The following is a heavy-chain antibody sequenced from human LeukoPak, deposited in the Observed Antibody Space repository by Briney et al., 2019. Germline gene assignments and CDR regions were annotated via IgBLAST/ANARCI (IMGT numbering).Heavy chain of an antibody. CDR3: AKSHWGYYYYYMDV. V-gene: IGHV3-23*01. J-gene: IGHJ6*03. CDR2: ISGSGGST. CDR1: GFTFSSYA. D-gene: IGHD7-27*01. Sequence: GGSLRLSCAASGFTFSSYAMSWVRQAPGKGLEWVSAISGSGGSTYYADSVKGRFTISRDNSKNTLYLQMNSLRAEDTAVYYCAKSHWGYYYYYMDVWGKGTTVTVSS.